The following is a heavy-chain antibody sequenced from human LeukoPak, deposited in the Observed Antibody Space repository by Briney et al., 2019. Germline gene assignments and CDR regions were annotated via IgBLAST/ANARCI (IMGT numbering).Heavy chain of an antibody. CDR3: ARDGDYYDSRGDAFDI. CDR2: ISSSSSYI. D-gene: IGHD3-22*01. CDR1: GFTFSSYS. V-gene: IGHV3-21*01. J-gene: IGHJ3*02. Sequence: GGSLRLSCAASGFTFSSYSMNWVRQAPGKGLEWVSSISSSSSYIYYADSVKGRFTISRDNAKNSLYLQMNSLRAEDTAVYYCARDGDYYDSRGDAFDIWGQGAVVTVAS.